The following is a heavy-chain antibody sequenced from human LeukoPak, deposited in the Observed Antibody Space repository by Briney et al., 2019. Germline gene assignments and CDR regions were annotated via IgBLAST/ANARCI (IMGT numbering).Heavy chain of an antibody. CDR1: GYTFTSYY. V-gene: IGHV1-18*04. J-gene: IGHJ4*02. CDR2: ISAYNGNT. CDR3: ARAVAGTSDY. Sequence: ASVKVSCKASGYTFTSYYMHWVRQAPGQGLEWMGWISAYNGNTNYAQKLQGRVTMTTDTSTSTAYMELRSLRSDDTAVYYCARAVAGTSDYWGQGTLVTVSS. D-gene: IGHD6-19*01.